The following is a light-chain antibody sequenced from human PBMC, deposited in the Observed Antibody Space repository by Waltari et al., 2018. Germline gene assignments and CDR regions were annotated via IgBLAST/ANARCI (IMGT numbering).Light chain of an antibody. CDR1: QSISHY. CDR3: QQSYSSPWT. CDR2: GAS. Sequence: DIQMTQSPSSLSASVGDRVNITCRASQSISHYLNWYQQKPQKAPKLLMFGASSLQSGVPSRFSGSGSGTDFTLTINNLQPEDFATYYCQQSYSSPWTFGQGTRVEIK. V-gene: IGKV1-39*01. J-gene: IGKJ1*01.